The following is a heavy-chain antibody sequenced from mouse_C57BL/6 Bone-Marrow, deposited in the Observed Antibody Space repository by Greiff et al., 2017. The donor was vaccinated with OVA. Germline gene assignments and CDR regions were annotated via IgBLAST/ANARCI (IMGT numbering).Heavy chain of an antibody. V-gene: IGHV1-66*01. J-gene: IGHJ1*03. CDR3: ARWRDYDGWYFDV. D-gene: IGHD2-4*01. CDR2: IYPGSGNT. Sequence: VQRVESGPELVKPGASVKISCKASGYSFTSYYIHWVKQRPGQGLEWIGWIYPGSGNTKYNEKFKGKATLTADTSSSTAYMQLSSLTSEDSAVYYCARWRDYDGWYFDVWGTGTTVTVSS. CDR1: GYSFTSYY.